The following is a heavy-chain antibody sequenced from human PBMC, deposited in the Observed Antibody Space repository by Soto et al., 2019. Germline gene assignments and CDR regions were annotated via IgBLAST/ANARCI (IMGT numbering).Heavy chain of an antibody. CDR1: GFAVSTDY. V-gene: IGHV3-53*01. CDR2: IYDDGAT. J-gene: IGHJ4*02. CDR3: ARGALSSYGSYFDC. Sequence: PGGSLRLSCAASGFAVSTDYLIWVRQAPGMGLECVSVIYDDGATYYADSVRGRFTISRDNSKNTLYLQMNSLRAEDTAVYFCARGALSSYGSYFDCWGQGTLVTVSS. D-gene: IGHD5-18*01.